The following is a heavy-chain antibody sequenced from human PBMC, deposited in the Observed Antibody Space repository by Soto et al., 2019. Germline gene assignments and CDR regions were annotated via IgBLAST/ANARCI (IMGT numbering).Heavy chain of an antibody. V-gene: IGHV1-3*01. D-gene: IGHD3-9*01. J-gene: IGHJ6*02. CDR1: GNTVPNYA. CDR2: INGGNGNT. Sequence: ASVKVSCKASGNTVPNYAIHWVRQAPGQRLEWMGWINGGNGNTYYSEHFQGRVTFTRDTSAGTVYMQLSSLTSEDTAVYYCARDGGTYDILTGYYIPGKRYYYFVMDVWGQGTTVTVS. CDR3: ARDGGTYDILTGYYIPGKRYYYFVMDV.